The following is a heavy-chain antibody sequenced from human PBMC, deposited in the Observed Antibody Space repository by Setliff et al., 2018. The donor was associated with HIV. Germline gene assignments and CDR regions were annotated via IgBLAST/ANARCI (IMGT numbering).Heavy chain of an antibody. CDR3: ADPPSGF. Sequence: GGSLRLSCAASGFTFSRYEMSWVRQAPGKGLEWVASVNPDGSEASSVGSMKGRFTVSRDNAKNSLSLQMNSLRVEDTAIYYCADPPSGFWGQGTLVTVSS. CDR2: VNPDGSEA. J-gene: IGHJ4*02. CDR1: GFTFSRYE. D-gene: IGHD3-10*01. V-gene: IGHV3-7*01.